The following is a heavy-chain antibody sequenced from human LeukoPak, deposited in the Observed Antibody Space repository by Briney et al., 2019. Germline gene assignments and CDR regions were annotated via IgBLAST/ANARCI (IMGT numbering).Heavy chain of an antibody. CDR2: VTGSGGST. CDR3: AKDPVEQQLVRDFDY. Sequence: PGGSLRLSCAASGFTFSSYAMSWVRQAPGKGLEWVSAVTGSGGSTYYADSVKGRFTISRDNSKNTLYLQMSSLRAEDTAVYYCAKDPVEQQLVRDFDYWGQGTLVRVSS. V-gene: IGHV3-23*01. CDR1: GFTFSSYA. J-gene: IGHJ4*02. D-gene: IGHD6-13*01.